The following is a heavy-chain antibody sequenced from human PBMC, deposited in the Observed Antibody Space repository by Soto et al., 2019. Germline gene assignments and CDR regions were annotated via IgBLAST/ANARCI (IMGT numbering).Heavy chain of an antibody. CDR1: GGTFSSYA. J-gene: IGHJ5*02. Sequence: VQLVQSGAEVKKPGSSVKVSCKASGGTFSSYAISWVRQAPGQGLEWMGGIIPIFGTANYAQKFQGRVTITADESTSTAYMELSSLRSEDTAVYYCARGGYCSGGSCSEWFDPWGQGTLVTVSS. D-gene: IGHD2-15*01. V-gene: IGHV1-69*01. CDR2: IIPIFGTA. CDR3: ARGGYCSGGSCSEWFDP.